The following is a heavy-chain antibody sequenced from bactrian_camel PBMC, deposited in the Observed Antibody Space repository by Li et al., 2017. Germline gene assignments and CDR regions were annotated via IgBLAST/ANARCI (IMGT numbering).Heavy chain of an antibody. CDR2: IDSNGRT. D-gene: IGHD2*01. CDR1: GNTFRSYC. J-gene: IGHJ6*01. CDR3: AASPRFGGSLCSPAAVGPAEFGL. Sequence: HVQLVESGGGSVQAGGSLRLSCEASGNTFRSYCMGWFRQSPGKQREGVALIDSNGRTSYADFAKGRFTISSDNAKNTLYLQMDSLKPEDTAVYYCAASPRFGGSLCSPAAVGPAEFGLWGQGTQVTVS. V-gene: IGHV3S53*01.